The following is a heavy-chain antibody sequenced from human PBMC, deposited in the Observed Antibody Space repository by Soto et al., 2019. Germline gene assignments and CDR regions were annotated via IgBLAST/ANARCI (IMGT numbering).Heavy chain of an antibody. CDR1: GYTFTGYG. J-gene: IGHJ3*02. D-gene: IGHD5-12*01. Sequence: ASVKVSCKASGYTFTGYGISWVRQAPGQGLEWMGWISAYNGNTNYAQKLQGRVTMTTDTSTSTAYMELRSLRSDDTAVYYCARDGRRWLQLVAFDIWGQGTMVTVSS. CDR2: ISAYNGNT. CDR3: ARDGRRWLQLVAFDI. V-gene: IGHV1-18*01.